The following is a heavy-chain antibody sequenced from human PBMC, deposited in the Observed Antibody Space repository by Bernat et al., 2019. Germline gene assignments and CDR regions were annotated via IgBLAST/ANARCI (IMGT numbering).Heavy chain of an antibody. J-gene: IGHJ4*02. CDR2: ISYDGSNK. CDR1: GFTFSTYA. CDR3: ARIAMGWLQFEAVCRNYFDH. Sequence: QVQLVESGGGVVQPGRSLRLSCVASGFTFSTYAMHWVRQAPGKGLEWVAVISYDGSNKYFADSVKGRFAISRDNSNNTVYLQMNSLRAEDTAVYYCARIAMGWLQFEAVCRNYFDHWGQGTLVTVSS. V-gene: IGHV3-30*09. D-gene: IGHD5-24*01.